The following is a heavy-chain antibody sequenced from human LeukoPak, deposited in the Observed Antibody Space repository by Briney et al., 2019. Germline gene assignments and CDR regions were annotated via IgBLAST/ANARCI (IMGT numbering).Heavy chain of an antibody. CDR2: IRSKANSYAT. CDR1: GFTFSGSA. CDR3: TSRGENFYFDY. D-gene: IGHD3-16*01. V-gene: IGHV3-73*01. Sequence: PGGSLRLSCAASGFTFSGSAMHWVRQASGKGLEWVGRIRSKANSYATAYAASVKGRFTISRDDSKNTAYLQMNSLKTEDTAVYYCTSRGENFYFDYWGQGTLVTVSS. J-gene: IGHJ4*02.